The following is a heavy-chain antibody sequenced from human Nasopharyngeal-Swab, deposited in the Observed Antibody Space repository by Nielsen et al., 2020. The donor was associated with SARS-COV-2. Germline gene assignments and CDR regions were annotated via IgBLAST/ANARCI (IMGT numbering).Heavy chain of an antibody. Sequence: GESLKISCAASGFTFSSYAMHWVRQAPGKGLEWVAVISYDGSNKYYADSVKGRFTISRDNSKNTLYLQMNSLRAEDTAVYYCARGPYSSSSYYYYDMDVWGQGTTVTVSS. CDR3: ARGPYSSSSYYYYDMDV. J-gene: IGHJ6*02. D-gene: IGHD6-13*01. V-gene: IGHV3-30*04. CDR2: ISYDGSNK. CDR1: GFTFSSYA.